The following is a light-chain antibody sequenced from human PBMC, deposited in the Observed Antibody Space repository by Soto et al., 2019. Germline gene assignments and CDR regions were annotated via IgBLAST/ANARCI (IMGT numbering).Light chain of an antibody. Sequence: EIVLTQSPGTLSLSPGERATLSCRASQSVSSSYLAWYQQKPGQAPRLLIYGASSRATGSPDRFSGSGSGTDFTLTISRLEHEDLAVYYCQQYGSSPPYTFGQGTKLEIK. J-gene: IGKJ2*01. CDR1: QSVSSSY. CDR3: QQYGSSPPYT. V-gene: IGKV3-20*01. CDR2: GAS.